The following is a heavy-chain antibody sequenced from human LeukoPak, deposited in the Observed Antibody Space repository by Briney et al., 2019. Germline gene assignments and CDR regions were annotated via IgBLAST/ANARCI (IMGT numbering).Heavy chain of an antibody. CDR2: INHSGTT. J-gene: IGHJ5*02. Sequence: SETLSLTCAIYGESLSGYYWSWIRQSPGKGLEWIGKINHSGTTDYNPSLRSRLTMSVDTSKNQFSLSLSSVTAADTAVYYCTRGHQLGVYGWFDPWRQGTQVTVSS. V-gene: IGHV4-34*01. CDR1: GESLSGYY. D-gene: IGHD2-8*02. CDR3: TRGHQLGVYGWFDP.